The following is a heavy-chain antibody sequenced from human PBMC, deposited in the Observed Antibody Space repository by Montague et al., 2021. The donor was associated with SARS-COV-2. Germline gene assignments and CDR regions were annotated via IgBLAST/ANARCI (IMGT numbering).Heavy chain of an antibody. J-gene: IGHJ5*01. Sequence: SETLSLTCSVSGXSISGYYWSWVRQAAGKRLEWIGRIFVGASTDYNPSLRSRFSLSGDKSKNQFSLKVTSVTAADTAIYYCARGMAPEGRWFDSWGHGVLVTVSS. CDR2: IFVGAST. CDR1: GXSISGYY. CDR3: ARGMAPEGRWFDS. V-gene: IGHV4-4*07. D-gene: IGHD2-2*01.